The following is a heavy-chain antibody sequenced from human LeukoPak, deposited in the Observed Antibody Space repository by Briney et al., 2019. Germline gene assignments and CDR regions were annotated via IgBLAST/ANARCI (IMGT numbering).Heavy chain of an antibody. CDR3: ARDLLLFSEGENWFDP. D-gene: IGHD2-15*01. V-gene: IGHV3-21*01. J-gene: IGHJ5*02. Sequence: GESLRLSCAASGFTFSSYSMNWVRQAPGKGLEWVSSISSSSSYIYYADSVKGRFTISRDNAKNSLYLQMNSLRAEDTAVYYCARDLLLFSEGENWFDPWGQGTLVTVSS. CDR1: GFTFSSYS. CDR2: ISSSSSYI.